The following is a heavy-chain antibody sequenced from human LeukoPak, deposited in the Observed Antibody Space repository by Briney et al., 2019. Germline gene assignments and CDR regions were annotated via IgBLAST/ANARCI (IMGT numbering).Heavy chain of an antibody. CDR3: AADLGDSSGYYGYYMDV. CDR1: GYSFTSYG. J-gene: IGHJ6*03. CDR2: ISAYNGHT. V-gene: IGHV1-18*01. D-gene: IGHD3-22*01. Sequence: ASLKVSCKASGYSFTSYGINWVRQAPGQGLEWMGWISAYNGHTSYAQKFHDRVTMTTDTSTSTAYMELRSLRSDDTAVYYCAADLGDSSGYYGYYMDVWGKGTTVTVSS.